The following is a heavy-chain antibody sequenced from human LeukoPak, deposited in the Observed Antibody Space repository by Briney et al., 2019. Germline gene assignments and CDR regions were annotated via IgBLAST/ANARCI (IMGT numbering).Heavy chain of an antibody. Sequence: ASVKVSCKASGYTXTSYYMHRVRQAPGQGLEWMGIINPSGGSTSYAQKFQGRVTMTRDTSTSTVYMELSSLRSEDTAVYYCARDGPPPYDSSVQYYFDYWGQGTLVTVSS. CDR1: GYTXTSYY. V-gene: IGHV1-46*01. CDR3: ARDGPPPYDSSVQYYFDY. J-gene: IGHJ4*02. CDR2: INPSGGST. D-gene: IGHD3-22*01.